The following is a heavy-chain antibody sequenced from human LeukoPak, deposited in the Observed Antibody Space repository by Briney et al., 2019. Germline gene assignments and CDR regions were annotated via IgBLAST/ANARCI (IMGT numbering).Heavy chain of an antibody. J-gene: IGHJ4*02. D-gene: IGHD5-12*01. Sequence: GGSLGLSCAGSGFTFSDYWMTWVRQAPGKGLEWVANIKQDGREKYYVDPVQGRFTISRDNTKNSLYLQMNSLRAEDTAVYYCARESYSGDDWGFDYWGQGILVTVSS. CDR2: IKQDGREK. CDR3: ARESYSGDDWGFDY. CDR1: GFTFSDYW. V-gene: IGHV3-7*01.